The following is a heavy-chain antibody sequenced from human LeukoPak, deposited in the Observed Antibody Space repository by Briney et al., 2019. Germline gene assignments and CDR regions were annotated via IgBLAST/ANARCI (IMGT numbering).Heavy chain of an antibody. Sequence: SETLSLAYSVSGGSIGGYSWTWVRQPPGKRLEYIGYISYTGITYYNPSLMSRVTISVATSKNQFSLKLASVTAADTAVYYCARRLYSSGWSYWFDPWGQGTLVTVSS. CDR2: ISYTGIT. V-gene: IGHV4-59*01. J-gene: IGHJ5*02. D-gene: IGHD6-19*01. CDR3: ARRLYSSGWSYWFDP. CDR1: GGSIGGYS.